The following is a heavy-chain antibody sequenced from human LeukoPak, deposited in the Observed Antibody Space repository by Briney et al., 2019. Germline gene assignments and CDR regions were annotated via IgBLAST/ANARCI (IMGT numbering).Heavy chain of an antibody. CDR2: IKEDGREK. V-gene: IGHV3-7*03. J-gene: IGHJ4*02. CDR3: ATKYSYGPGIDY. CDR1: GFTFSSFW. Sequence: GGSLRLSCAASGFTFSSFWMSWIRQAPGKGLEWVANIKEDGREKYYVDSVKGRFTISRDNAKNSLYLQMNSLRAEDTAVYYCATKYSYGPGIDYWGQGTLVTVSS. D-gene: IGHD5-18*01.